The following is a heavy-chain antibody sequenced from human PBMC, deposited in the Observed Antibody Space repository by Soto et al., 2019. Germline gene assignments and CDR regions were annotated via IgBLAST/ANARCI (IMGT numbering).Heavy chain of an antibody. Sequence: SVKVSCKASGGTFSSYAISWVRQAPGQGLEWMGGIIPIFGTANYAQKFQGRVTITADESTSTAYMELSSLRSEDTAVYYCARDVREATTRSSRRYYFDYWGQGTLVTVSS. V-gene: IGHV1-69*13. CDR3: ARDVREATTRSSRRYYFDY. CDR1: GGTFSSYA. D-gene: IGHD5-12*01. J-gene: IGHJ4*02. CDR2: IIPIFGTA.